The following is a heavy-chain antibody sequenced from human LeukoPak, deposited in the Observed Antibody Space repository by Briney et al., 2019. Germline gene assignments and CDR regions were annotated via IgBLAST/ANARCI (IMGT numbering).Heavy chain of an antibody. D-gene: IGHD6-19*01. CDR1: GGSISSYY. Sequence: KPSETLSLTCTVSGGSISSYYWSWIRQPPGKGLEWIGYIYYSGSTNYNPSLKSRVTISVDKSKNQFSLKLNSVTAADTAVYYCARVTIAVARWYYFDYWGQGTLVTVSS. V-gene: IGHV4-59*12. J-gene: IGHJ4*02. CDR3: ARVTIAVARWYYFDY. CDR2: IYYSGST.